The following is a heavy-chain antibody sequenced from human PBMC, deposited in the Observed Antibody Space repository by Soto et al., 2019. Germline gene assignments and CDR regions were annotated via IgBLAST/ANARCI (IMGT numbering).Heavy chain of an antibody. Sequence: QVQLQQWGAGLLKPSETLSLTCAVYGGSFSGYYWSWIRQPPGKGLEWIGEINHSGSTNYNPSLKSRVTISVDTSKNQFSLKLSAVTAADTAVYYCATSMVWGGRGGYWGQGTLVTVSS. V-gene: IGHV4-34*01. D-gene: IGHD3-10*01. CDR2: INHSGST. CDR3: ATSMVWGGRGGY. J-gene: IGHJ4*02. CDR1: GGSFSGYY.